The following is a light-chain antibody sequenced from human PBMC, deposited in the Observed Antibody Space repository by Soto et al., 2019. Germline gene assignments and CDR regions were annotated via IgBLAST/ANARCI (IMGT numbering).Light chain of an antibody. CDR3: SAYANDTAVI. V-gene: IGLV2-14*01. CDR1: SDDIGAYNY. J-gene: IGLJ2*01. CDR2: EIR. Sequence: QSVLTQPASVSGSPGQSITLSCTGTSDDIGAYNYVSWYQQHPATAPKLIISEIRNRPFGVSDRFSGSKAGNTSSLPNSGLQAADEADDYCSAYANDTAVIFGGVTKVTVL.